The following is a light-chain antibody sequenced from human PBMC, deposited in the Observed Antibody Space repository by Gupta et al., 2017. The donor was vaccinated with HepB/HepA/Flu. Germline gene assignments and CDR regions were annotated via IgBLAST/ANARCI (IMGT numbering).Light chain of an antibody. Sequence: QSALTQPASVSGARGQSITISCTGTSSDIGAYNHVSWYQQHPGNAPKLMIYYVINRPSGVPYRFSCSKSGNTASLTISGLQAEDEADYYCSSLTTKNTLLFGGGTKLTVL. CDR2: YVI. J-gene: IGLJ2*01. V-gene: IGLV2-14*03. CDR1: SSDIGAYNH. CDR3: SSLTTKNTLL.